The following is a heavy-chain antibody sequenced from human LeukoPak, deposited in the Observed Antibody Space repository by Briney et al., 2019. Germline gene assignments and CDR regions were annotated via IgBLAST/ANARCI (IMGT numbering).Heavy chain of an antibody. CDR1: GYSFTSYW. Sequence: GESLKISCKGSGYSFTSYWIGWVRQMPGKGLEGVGIIYPGDSDTRYSPPFQGQVSTSVDKSISTAYLQWSSLKASDTAMYYCARRYTSWSTVDYWGQGTLVTVSS. D-gene: IGHD2-2*01. V-gene: IGHV5-51*01. CDR2: IYPGDSDT. CDR3: ARRYTSWSTVDY. J-gene: IGHJ4*02.